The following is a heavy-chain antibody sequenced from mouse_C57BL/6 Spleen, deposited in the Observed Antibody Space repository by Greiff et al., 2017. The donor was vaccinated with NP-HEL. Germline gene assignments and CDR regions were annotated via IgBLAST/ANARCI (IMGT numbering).Heavy chain of an antibody. Sequence: QVQLKQPGTELVKPGASVKLSCKASGYTFTSYWMHWVKQRPGQGLEWIGNINPSNGGTNYNEKFKSKATMTVDKSSSTAYMQLSSLTSEDSAVYYCARGSCNGYYAMDYWGQGTSVTVSS. CDR3: ARGSCNGYYAMDY. J-gene: IGHJ4*01. D-gene: IGHD1-2*01. CDR1: GYTFTSYW. CDR2: INPSNGGT. V-gene: IGHV1-53*01.